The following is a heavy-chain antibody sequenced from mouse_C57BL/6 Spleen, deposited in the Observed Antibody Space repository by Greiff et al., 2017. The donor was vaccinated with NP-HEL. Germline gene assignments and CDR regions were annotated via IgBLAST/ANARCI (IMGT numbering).Heavy chain of an antibody. V-gene: IGHV1-61*01. Sequence: QVQLQQPGAELVRPGSSVKLSCKASGYTFTSYWMDWVKQRPGQGLEWIGNIYPSDSETHYNQKFKDKATLTVDKSSSTAYMQLSSLTSEDSAVYYCALSRGLLRGDYWGQGTTLTVSS. CDR2: IYPSDSET. CDR3: ALSRGLLRGDY. D-gene: IGHD1-1*01. J-gene: IGHJ2*01. CDR1: GYTFTSYW.